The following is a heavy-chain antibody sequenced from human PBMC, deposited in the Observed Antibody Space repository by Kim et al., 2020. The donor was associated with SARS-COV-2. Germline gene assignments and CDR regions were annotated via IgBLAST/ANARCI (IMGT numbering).Heavy chain of an antibody. J-gene: IGHJ5*02. CDR3: ARKDCSGGSCAFDP. D-gene: IGHD2-15*01. Sequence: GGSLRLSCAASGFTFSSYWMHWLRQATGKGLMWVSRINGDGSDTAYADSVKGRFTISRDNAKNTLYLQMNSLRAEDTALYYCARKDCSGGSCAFDPWGQG. CDR1: GFTFSSYW. CDR2: INGDGSDT. V-gene: IGHV3-74*01.